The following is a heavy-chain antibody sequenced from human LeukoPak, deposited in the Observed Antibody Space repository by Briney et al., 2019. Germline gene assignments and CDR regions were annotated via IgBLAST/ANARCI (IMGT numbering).Heavy chain of an antibody. CDR3: ARVPCSGVSCYISSGYFDS. V-gene: IGHV4-34*01. J-gene: IGHJ4*02. CDR2: INHSGST. D-gene: IGHD2-15*01. CDR1: GESFSGYY. Sequence: SETLSLTCGVVGESFSGYYWSWIRQPPAKGPEWIGEINHSGSTTYNPSLKSRVIISVDTSKNQFSLRLSSVTAADTAVYYCARVPCSGVSCYISSGYFDSWGQGTLVTVSS.